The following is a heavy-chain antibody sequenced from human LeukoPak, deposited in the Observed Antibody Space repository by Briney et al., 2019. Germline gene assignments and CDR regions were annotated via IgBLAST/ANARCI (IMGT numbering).Heavy chain of an antibody. Sequence: GGSPRLSCAASGFTFSSYWMSWVRQAPGKGLEWVANIKQDGSQKSYVDSVKGRFTISRDNAKNSLYLQMNSLRAEDTAVYYCARDLGLYCSSTSCYPGWGQGTLVTVSS. CDR3: ARDLGLYCSSTSCYPG. CDR1: GFTFSSYW. J-gene: IGHJ4*02. V-gene: IGHV3-7*01. CDR2: IKQDGSQK. D-gene: IGHD2-2*01.